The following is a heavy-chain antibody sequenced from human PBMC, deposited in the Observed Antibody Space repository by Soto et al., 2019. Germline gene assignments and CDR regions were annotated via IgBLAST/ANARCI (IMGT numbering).Heavy chain of an antibody. CDR2: IYYSGST. Sequence: QVQLQESGPGLVKPSETLSLTCTVSGGSISSYYWSWIRQPPGKGLEWIAYIYYSGSTNYNPSSKSRVTISVDTSKNQFSLKLSSVTAADTAVYFCAKYAPDRLAVAGTSDAFDIWGQGTMVTVSS. CDR3: AKYAPDRLAVAGTSDAFDI. D-gene: IGHD6-19*01. V-gene: IGHV4-59*03. J-gene: IGHJ3*02. CDR1: GGSISSYY.